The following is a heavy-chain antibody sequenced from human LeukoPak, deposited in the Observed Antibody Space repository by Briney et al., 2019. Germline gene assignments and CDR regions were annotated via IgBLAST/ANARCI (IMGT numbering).Heavy chain of an antibody. CDR1: GYTFTDYY. CDR2: INPNSGGT. Sequence: ASVKVSCKASGYTFTDYYMHWVRQAPGQGLEWLGWINPNSGGTNYPPKFQGRLTMTRDTSISTAYMELTRLTSDDTAVYYCAREGRRSNGSGGAAFHIWGQGTMVTVSS. V-gene: IGHV1-2*02. D-gene: IGHD6-19*01. CDR3: AREGRRSNGSGGAAFHI. J-gene: IGHJ3*02.